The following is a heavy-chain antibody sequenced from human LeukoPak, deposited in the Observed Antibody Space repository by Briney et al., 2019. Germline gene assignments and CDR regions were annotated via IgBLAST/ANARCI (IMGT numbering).Heavy chain of an antibody. V-gene: IGHV3-48*03. CDR2: ISSSGSTI. Sequence: PGGSLRLSCAASGFTFSSYEMNWVRQAPGKGLEWVSYISSSGSTIYYADSVKGRFTISGDNAKNSLYLQMNSLRAEDTAVYYCARDSSSSWASYYYYYGMYVWGQGTTVTVSS. J-gene: IGHJ6*02. CDR1: GFTFSSYE. CDR3: ARDSSSSWASYYYYYGMYV. D-gene: IGHD6-13*01.